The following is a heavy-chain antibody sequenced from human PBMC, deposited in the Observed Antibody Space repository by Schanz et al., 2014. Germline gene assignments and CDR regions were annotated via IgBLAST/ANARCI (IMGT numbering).Heavy chain of an antibody. V-gene: IGHV3-23*01. CDR1: GFTFSTYA. Sequence: EVQLLDSGGGLVQPGGSLRLSCAASGFTFSTYAMSWVRQAPGKGLEWVSAISGSGGSTYYADSVKRRFTISRDNSKNTLYLQMNSLRAEDTAVYYCAKDPSHGDYDYYFDYWGQGTLVTVSS. D-gene: IGHD3-22*01. CDR3: AKDPSHGDYDYYFDY. CDR2: ISGSGGST. J-gene: IGHJ4*02.